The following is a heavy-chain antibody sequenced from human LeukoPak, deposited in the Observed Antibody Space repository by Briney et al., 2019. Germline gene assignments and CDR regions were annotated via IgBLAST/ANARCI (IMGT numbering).Heavy chain of an antibody. Sequence: GGSLRLSCTASGFTFGDYPMTWFRQAPGKGLEWVGFIKSKTYGGTTQYAASVKGRFIISRDDSKSIAYLQMNSLKTEDTAVYYCTRAVGYYGGNFDYWGQGTLVTVSS. V-gene: IGHV3-49*03. CDR1: GFTFGDYP. CDR3: TRAVGYYGGNFDY. D-gene: IGHD4-23*01. J-gene: IGHJ4*02. CDR2: IKSKTYGGTT.